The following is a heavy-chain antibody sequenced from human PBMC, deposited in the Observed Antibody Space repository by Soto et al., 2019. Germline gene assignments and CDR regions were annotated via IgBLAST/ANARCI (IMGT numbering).Heavy chain of an antibody. D-gene: IGHD2-15*01. J-gene: IGHJ4*02. Sequence: GASVKVSCKASGYTFTRFAIHWVGQAPGQRPEWMGWINTGTGKTTYSQMLQGRFTITSDTSASTAYMELGSLRSEDTAVYYCAKEINPNGDSCWDDWGQGTLVTVSS. CDR1: GYTFTRFA. CDR3: AKEINPNGDSCWDD. CDR2: INTGTGKT. V-gene: IGHV1-3*04.